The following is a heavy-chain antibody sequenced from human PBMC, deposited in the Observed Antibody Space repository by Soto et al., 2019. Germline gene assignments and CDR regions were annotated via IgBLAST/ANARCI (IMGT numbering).Heavy chain of an antibody. V-gene: IGHV3-30-3*01. CDR2: ISYDGSNK. CDR3: ARDFLAIAVADYFDY. D-gene: IGHD6-19*01. J-gene: IGHJ4*02. Sequence: PGGSLRLSCAASGFTFSSYAMHWVRQAPGKGLEWVAVISYDGSNKYYADSVKGRFTISRDNSKNTLYLQMNSLRAEDTAVYYCARDFLAIAVADYFDYWGQGTLVTVSS. CDR1: GFTFSSYA.